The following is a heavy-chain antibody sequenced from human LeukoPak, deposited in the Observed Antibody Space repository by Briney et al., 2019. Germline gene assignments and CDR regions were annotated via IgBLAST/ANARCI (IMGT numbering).Heavy chain of an antibody. J-gene: IGHJ2*01. D-gene: IGHD2-15*01. V-gene: IGHV4-59*08. CDR2: IYYSGST. Sequence: PSETLSLTCSVSGGSISSYYWSRIRQPPGKGLECIGYIYYSGSTNYNPSLKSRVTISVDTSKNHFSLNLSSVTAADTAVYYCARRVRAYCSGGSCYDDWYFDLWGRGTLVTVSS. CDR3: ARRVRAYCSGGSCYDDWYFDL. CDR1: GGSISSYY.